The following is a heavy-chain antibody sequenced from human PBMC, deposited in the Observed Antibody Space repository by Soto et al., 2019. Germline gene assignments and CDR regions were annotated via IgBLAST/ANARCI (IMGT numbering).Heavy chain of an antibody. V-gene: IGHV2-5*02. D-gene: IGHD2-2*01. CDR3: AHASTSHHQAMDV. Sequence: QITLKESGPPLVKSTQTLTLTCTFSGFSVTTSGASVAWIRQPPGKALEWLAFIYWDDDKRYSPSLKTRLSITKDTSKNQVVLTMTNLDPVDTATYYCAHASTSHHQAMDVWGQGTTVTVSS. J-gene: IGHJ6*02. CDR1: GFSVTTSGAS. CDR2: IYWDDDK.